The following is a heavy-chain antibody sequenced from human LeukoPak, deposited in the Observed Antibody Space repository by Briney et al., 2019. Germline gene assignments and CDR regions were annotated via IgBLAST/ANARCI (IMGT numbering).Heavy chain of an antibody. Sequence: ASVKVSCKASGYTFTGYYMHWVRQAPGQGLEWMGWINPNSGGTNYAQKFQGRVTMTRDTSISTAYMELSRLRSDDTAVYYCARGGVSGWYRVDDQYYYYYMDVWGKGTTVTVSS. CDR1: GYTFTGYY. CDR2: INPNSGGT. V-gene: IGHV1-2*02. D-gene: IGHD6-19*01. J-gene: IGHJ6*03. CDR3: ARGGVSGWYRVDDQYYYYYMDV.